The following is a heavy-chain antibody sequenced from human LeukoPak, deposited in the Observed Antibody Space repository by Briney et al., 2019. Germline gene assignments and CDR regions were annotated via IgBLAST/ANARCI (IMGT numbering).Heavy chain of an antibody. CDR1: GGSISSYY. D-gene: IGHD3-9*01. J-gene: IGHJ4*02. Sequence: SETLSLTCTVSGGSISSYYWSWIRQPPGKGLEWIGYIYYSGSTNYNPSLKSRVTISVDTSKNQFTLKLSSVTAADTAVYYCASYDILTGYCGYWGQGTLVTVSS. V-gene: IGHV4-59*01. CDR2: IYYSGST. CDR3: ASYDILTGYCGY.